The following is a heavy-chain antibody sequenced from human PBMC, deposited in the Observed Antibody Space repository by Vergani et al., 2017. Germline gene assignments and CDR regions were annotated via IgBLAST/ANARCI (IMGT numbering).Heavy chain of an antibody. CDR3: AKGHERAVAGTCDY. J-gene: IGHJ4*02. V-gene: IGHV3-9*01. Sequence: EVQLVESGGGLVQPGRSLRLSCAASGFTFDDYAMHWVRQAPGKGLEWVSGISWNSGSIGYADSVKGRFTISRDNAKNSLYLQMNSLRAEDTALYYSAKGHERAVAGTCDYWGQGTLVTVSS. CDR2: ISWNSGSI. CDR1: GFTFDDYA. D-gene: IGHD6-19*01.